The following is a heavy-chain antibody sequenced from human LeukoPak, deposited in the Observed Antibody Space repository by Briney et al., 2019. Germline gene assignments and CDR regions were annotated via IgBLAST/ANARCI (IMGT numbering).Heavy chain of an antibody. CDR1: GGSISPYY. CDR2: MFYSGNT. V-gene: IGHV4-59*12. CDR3: ARDRTRFGEFDY. J-gene: IGHJ4*02. Sequence: SETLSLTCTVSGGSISPYYWSWIRQSPRKGLEWIGNMFYSGNTNYNPSLKSRVTISVDTSKNQFSLKLSFVTAADTAVYYCARDRTRFGEFDYWGQGTLVTVSS. D-gene: IGHD3-10*01.